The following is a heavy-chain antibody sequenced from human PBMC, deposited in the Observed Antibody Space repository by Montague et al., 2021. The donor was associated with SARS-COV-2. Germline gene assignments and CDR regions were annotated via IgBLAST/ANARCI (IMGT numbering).Heavy chain of an antibody. CDR2: IHSAGTRS. J-gene: IGHJ4*02. V-gene: IGHV3-23*03. CDR1: GFTFSESP. CDR3: AKVEDLLPGRSLVNLDF. Sequence: SLRLSCAASGFTFSESPMSWVRQAPGKGLEWVSVIHSAGTRSYYAHSVKGRFTISRDNSKNTVYLQMNNLRAADTAVYYCAKVEDLLPGRSLVNLDFWGQGTL. D-gene: IGHD3-9*01.